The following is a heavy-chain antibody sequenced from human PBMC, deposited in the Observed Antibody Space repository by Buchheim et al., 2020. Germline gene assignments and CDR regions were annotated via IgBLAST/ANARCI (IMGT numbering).Heavy chain of an antibody. D-gene: IGHD6-19*01. CDR3: ARDSSGWYQVDH. J-gene: IGHJ4*02. CDR1: GFTFSDYS. V-gene: IGHV3-48*01. Sequence: EVQLVESGGGLVQPGGFLRLSCAASGFTFSDYSMNWVRQAPGKGLEWVAYISRRSSILYYADSVKGRFTISRDNAKNSLSLQMNSLRGEDTAVYYCARDSSGWYQVDHWGQGTL. CDR2: ISRRSSIL.